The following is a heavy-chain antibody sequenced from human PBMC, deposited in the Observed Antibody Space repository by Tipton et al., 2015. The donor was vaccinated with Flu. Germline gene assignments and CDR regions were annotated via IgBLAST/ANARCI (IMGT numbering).Heavy chain of an antibody. J-gene: IGHJ3*02. CDR3: ARISRLYEDSASLAFDM. V-gene: IGHV3-74*01. Sequence: SLRLSCAASGFTFKDYYMSWIRQAPGKGLEWLSRINTDGSTTNYADSVEGRFTISRDNAKKTLYLDMNSLRAEDAAVYYCARISRLYEDSASLAFDMWGQGTVVTVSS. D-gene: IGHD1-26*01. CDR1: GFTFKDYY. CDR2: INTDGSTT.